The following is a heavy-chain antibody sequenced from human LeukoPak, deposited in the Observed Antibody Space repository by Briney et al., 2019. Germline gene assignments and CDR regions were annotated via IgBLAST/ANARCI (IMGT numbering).Heavy chain of an antibody. CDR2: IYYSGST. Sequence: PSETLSLTCTVSGGSISSYYWSWIWQPPGKGLEWIGYIYYSGSTNYNPSLKSRVTISVDTSKNQFSLKLSSVTAADTAVYYCARTTSGSWGRSVRWFDPWGQGTLVTVSS. CDR1: GGSISSYY. J-gene: IGHJ5*02. CDR3: ARTTSGSWGRSVRWFDP. V-gene: IGHV4-59*01. D-gene: IGHD6-13*01.